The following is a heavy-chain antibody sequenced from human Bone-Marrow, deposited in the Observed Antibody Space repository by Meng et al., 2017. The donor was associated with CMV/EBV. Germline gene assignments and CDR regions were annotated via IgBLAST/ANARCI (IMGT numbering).Heavy chain of an antibody. V-gene: IGHV3-66*02. CDR1: GFTVSSNY. J-gene: IGHJ4*02. D-gene: IGHD2-2*02. CDR2: IYSGGST. Sequence: GESLKISCAASGFTVSSNYMSWVRQAPGKGLEWVSVIYSGGSTYYADSVKGRFTISRDNSKNTLYLQMNSLRAEDTAVYYCARGTKRPCTGTSCYTLDSWGQGTLVTVSS. CDR3: ARGTKRPCTGTSCYTLDS.